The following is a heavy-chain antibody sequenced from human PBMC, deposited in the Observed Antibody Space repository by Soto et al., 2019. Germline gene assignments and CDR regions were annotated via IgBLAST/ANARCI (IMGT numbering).Heavy chain of an antibody. Sequence: ASKVSCKASGYTFTSYYMHWVRQAPGQGLEWMGIINPSGGSTSYAQKFQGRVTMTRDTSTSTVYMELSSLRSEDTAVYYCAAPSPAPYDSSGYYGHDAFDIWG. CDR1: GYTFTSYY. J-gene: IGHJ3*02. D-gene: IGHD3-22*01. CDR3: AAPSPAPYDSSGYYGHDAFDI. V-gene: IGHV1-46*01. CDR2: INPSGGST.